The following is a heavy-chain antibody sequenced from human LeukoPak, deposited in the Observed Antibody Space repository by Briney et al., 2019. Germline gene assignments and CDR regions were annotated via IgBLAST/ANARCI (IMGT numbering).Heavy chain of an antibody. CDR2: ISGSGGST. V-gene: IGHV3-23*01. J-gene: IGHJ4*02. CDR3: AKEQRENDYGDYVEESFVY. D-gene: IGHD4-17*01. CDR1: GFTFSSYA. Sequence: PGGSLRLSCAASGFTFSSYAMSWVRQAPGKGLGWVPAISGSGGSTYYADSVKGRFTISRDNSKNTLYLQMNSLRAEDTAVYYCAKEQRENDYGDYVEESFVYWGQGTLVTVSS.